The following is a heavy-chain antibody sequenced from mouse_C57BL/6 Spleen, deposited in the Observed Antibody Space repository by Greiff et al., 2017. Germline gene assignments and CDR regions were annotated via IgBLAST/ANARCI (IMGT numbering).Heavy chain of an antibody. J-gene: IGHJ4*01. D-gene: IGHD2-4*01. Sequence: EVKLMESGPELVKPGASVKISCKASGYTFTDYYMNWVKQSHGKSLEWIGDINPNNGGTSYNQKFKGKATLTVDKSSSTAYMELRSLTSEDSAVYYCARGGLRDYYAMDYWGQGTSVTVSS. CDR1: GYTFTDYY. CDR3: ARGGLRDYYAMDY. V-gene: IGHV1-26*01. CDR2: INPNNGGT.